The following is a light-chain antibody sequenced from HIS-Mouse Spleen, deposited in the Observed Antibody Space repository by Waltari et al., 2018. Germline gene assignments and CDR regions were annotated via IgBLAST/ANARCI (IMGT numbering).Light chain of an antibody. J-gene: IGLJ3*02. CDR3: QSYDSSNWV. CDR2: EDN. Sequence: NFMLTQPHPVSESPGKTVTTSCTRSSGIIASNYVQWYQPRPGSAPTTVIYEDNQRPSGVPDRFSGSIDSSSNSASLTISGLQTEDEADYYCQSYDSSNWVFGGGTKLTVL. V-gene: IGLV6-57*04. CDR1: SGIIASNY.